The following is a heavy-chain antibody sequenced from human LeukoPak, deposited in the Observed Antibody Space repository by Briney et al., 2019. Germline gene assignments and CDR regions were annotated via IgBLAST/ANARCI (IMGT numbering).Heavy chain of an antibody. CDR2: ISSSSSTI. D-gene: IGHD1-26*01. CDR3: ARVGRSGGYDYYYMDV. V-gene: IGHV3-48*04. J-gene: IGHJ6*03. CDR1: GFTFSSYS. Sequence: GGSLRLSCAASGFTFSSYSMNWVRQAPGKGLEWVSYISSSSSTIYYADSVKGRFTISRDNAKNSLYLQMNSLRAEDTAVYYCARVGRSGGYDYYYMDVWGKGTTVTVSS.